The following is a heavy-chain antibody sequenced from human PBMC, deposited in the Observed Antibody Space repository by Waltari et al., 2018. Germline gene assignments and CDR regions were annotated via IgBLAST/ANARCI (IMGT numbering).Heavy chain of an antibody. CDR3: ARQLGYFYALGY. J-gene: IGHJ4*02. CDR2: IPIGGGT. V-gene: IGHV3-53*01. Sequence: EVQLVESGGTLIQPGGSLRLSCAASGFTVSANFMTWVRQAPGKGLEWLSVIPIGGGTDYADSVKGRFTISRDNSKNTLYLQMNSLRVEDTVVYYCARQLGYFYALGYWGQGALVTVSS. CDR1: GFTVSANF. D-gene: IGHD5-18*01.